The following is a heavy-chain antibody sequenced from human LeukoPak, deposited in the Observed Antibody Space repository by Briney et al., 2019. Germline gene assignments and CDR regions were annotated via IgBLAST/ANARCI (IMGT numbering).Heavy chain of an antibody. CDR1: GFTFSSYA. J-gene: IGHJ4*02. CDR2: ISGSGGST. CDR3: AKDPGRLRYCSSTSCSGDY. D-gene: IGHD2-2*01. V-gene: IGHV3-23*01. Sequence: PGGSLRLSCAASGFTFSSYAMSWVRQAPGKGLEWVSAISGSGGSTYYADSVKGRFTISRDNSKNTLYLQMNSLRAEDTAVYYCAKDPGRLRYCSSTSCSGDYWGQGTLVTVSS.